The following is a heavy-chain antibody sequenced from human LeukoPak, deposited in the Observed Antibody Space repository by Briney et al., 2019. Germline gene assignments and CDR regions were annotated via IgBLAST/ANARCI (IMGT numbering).Heavy chain of an antibody. Sequence: SETLSLTCTVSGGSISSSSYYWGWIRQPPGKGLEWIGSIYYSGNTYYNLSLKSRVTMSVDTSKNNFSLSLSSVTAADTAVYHCARSNVLTGYFTRKVGFDFWGQGTLVTVSS. J-gene: IGHJ4*02. V-gene: IGHV4-39*02. D-gene: IGHD3-9*01. CDR3: ARSNVLTGYFTRKVGFDF. CDR1: GGSISSSSYY. CDR2: IYYSGNT.